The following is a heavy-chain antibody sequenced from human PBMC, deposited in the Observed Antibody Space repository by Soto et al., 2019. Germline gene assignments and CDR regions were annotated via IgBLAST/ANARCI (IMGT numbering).Heavy chain of an antibody. CDR1: GFIFSHYA. D-gene: IGHD1-1*01. J-gene: IGHJ4*02. CDR3: AKDAVPRNDLWDYFEF. V-gene: IGHV3-23*01. CDR2: IGGGGDDT. Sequence: QLLESGGMLLQPGGSLRLSCAASGFIFSHYAMSWVRQAPGKGLEWVSGIGGGGDDTNYADSVKGRFTISRDNSKNTLFLQRNSLRVEDTAVYYCAKDAVPRNDLWDYFEFGGQGTLVTVSS.